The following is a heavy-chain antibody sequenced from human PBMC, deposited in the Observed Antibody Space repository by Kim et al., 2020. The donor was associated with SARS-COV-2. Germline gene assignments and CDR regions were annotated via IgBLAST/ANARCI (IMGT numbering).Heavy chain of an antibody. V-gene: IGHV4-34*01. D-gene: IGHD1-26*01. Sequence: SETLSLTCAVYGGSFSVYYWSWIRQPPGKGLEWIGEINHSGSTNYNPSLKSRVTISVDTSKNQFSLKLSSVTAADTAVYYCAIEGQGVSGSYYDYYGMDVWGQGTTVTVSS. J-gene: IGHJ6*02. CDR2: INHSGST. CDR1: GGSFSVYY. CDR3: AIEGQGVSGSYYDYYGMDV.